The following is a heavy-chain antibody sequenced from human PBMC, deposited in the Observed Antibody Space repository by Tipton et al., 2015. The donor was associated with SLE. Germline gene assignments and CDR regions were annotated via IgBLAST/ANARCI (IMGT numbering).Heavy chain of an antibody. CDR2: ITYRGST. CDR1: GGSMSTYY. J-gene: IGHJ4*02. Sequence: PGLVKPSETLSLSCTVSGGSMSTYYWSWIRQPPGKGLEWIGYITYRGSTNYNPSLSSRVSISVDTSKNQFSLKLSSVTAADTAVYYCARGAARRRYFDYWGQGTLVTVSS. CDR3: ARGAARRRYFDY. V-gene: IGHV4-59*12. D-gene: IGHD6-6*01.